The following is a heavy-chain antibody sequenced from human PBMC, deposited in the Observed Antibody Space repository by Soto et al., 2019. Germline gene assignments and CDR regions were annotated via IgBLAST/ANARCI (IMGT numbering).Heavy chain of an antibody. CDR3: ARADFCGRDCRPIDY. Sequence: QVQLVQSGAEVKKPGASVKVSCKTSGYSYINYDIHWVRQATGQGLEWMGWMNPDTGEAVYPQHFQGRVSMTTDTSTNTAYMELSSLKSEDTAVYYCARADFCGRDCRPIDYWGQGTLVTVSS. CDR2: MNPDTGEA. D-gene: IGHD2-21*02. V-gene: IGHV1-8*01. J-gene: IGHJ4*02. CDR1: GYSYINYD.